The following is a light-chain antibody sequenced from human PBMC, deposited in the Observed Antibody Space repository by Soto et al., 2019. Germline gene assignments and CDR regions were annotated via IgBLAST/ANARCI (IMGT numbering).Light chain of an antibody. CDR3: QQYGGSPGT. CDR1: QSVTSNY. CDR2: GAS. J-gene: IGKJ1*01. V-gene: IGKV3-20*01. Sequence: EIVLTQSPGTLSLSPGERATLSCMASQSVTSNYLAWYQQKPGQAPRLLIFGASIRDTGLPDRFSGSGSGTDFTLTISRLEPEDFAVYYCQQYGGSPGTFGQGTKVDIK.